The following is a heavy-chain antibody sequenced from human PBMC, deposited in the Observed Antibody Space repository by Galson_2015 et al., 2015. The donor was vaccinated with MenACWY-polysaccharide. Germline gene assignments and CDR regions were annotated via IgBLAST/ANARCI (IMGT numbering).Heavy chain of an antibody. CDR3: ARAGGRLPGNYYFDS. J-gene: IGHJ4*02. Sequence: SLRLSCAASGFTFSNYWMHWVRQAPGKGLVWVSRINGDETGTSYADSVKGRFTISRDNAKNTLFLQMNSLRAEDTAVYYCARAGGRLPGNYYFDSWGQGTLVTVSS. CDR1: GFTFSNYW. V-gene: IGHV3-74*01. CDR2: INGDETGT. D-gene: IGHD1-26*01.